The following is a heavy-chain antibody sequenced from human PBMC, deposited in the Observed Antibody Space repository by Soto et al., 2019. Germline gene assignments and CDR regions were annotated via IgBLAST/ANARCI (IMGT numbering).Heavy chain of an antibody. CDR1: GFTVGSNY. CDR3: ARSTYYDILTGSYYYYAMDV. D-gene: IGHD3-9*01. J-gene: IGHJ6*02. Sequence: GGSLRLSCAASGFTVGSNYMSWVRQAPGKGLEWVSVIYSEGTPYYADSVKGRFTISRENPNNTLYLHMNNLRAEDTAVYYCARSTYYDILTGSYYYYAMDVWGQGTTVTVSS. CDR2: IYSEGTP. V-gene: IGHV3-53*01.